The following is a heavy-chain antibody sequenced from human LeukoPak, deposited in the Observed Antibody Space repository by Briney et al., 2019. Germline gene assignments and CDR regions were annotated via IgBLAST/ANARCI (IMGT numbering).Heavy chain of an antibody. CDR1: GASISSYY. CDR3: ARHSRGWGIDY. D-gene: IGHD3-16*01. J-gene: IGHJ4*02. CDR2: ISYNGNT. V-gene: IGHV4-59*08. Sequence: SETLSLTCTVSGASISSYYWSWIRQPPGKGLEWIGYISYNGNTNYSPSLRSRVTISLDRSKNQLSLRRTSVTAADTAVYYCARHSRGWGIDYWGQGTLVTVSS.